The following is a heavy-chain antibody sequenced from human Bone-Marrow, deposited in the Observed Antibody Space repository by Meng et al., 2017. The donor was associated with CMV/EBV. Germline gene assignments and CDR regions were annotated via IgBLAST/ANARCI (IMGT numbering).Heavy chain of an antibody. V-gene: IGHV3-23*01. CDR1: GFTFSSYA. CDR3: AKDRVVVPAALPYYYYGMDV. J-gene: IGHJ6*02. Sequence: GESLKISCAASGFTFSSYAMSWVRQAPGKGLEWVSAISGSGGSTYYADSVQGRFTISRDNSKNTLYLQMNSLRAEDTAVYYCAKDRVVVPAALPYYYYGMDVWGQGTTVTVSS. D-gene: IGHD2-2*01. CDR2: ISGSGGST.